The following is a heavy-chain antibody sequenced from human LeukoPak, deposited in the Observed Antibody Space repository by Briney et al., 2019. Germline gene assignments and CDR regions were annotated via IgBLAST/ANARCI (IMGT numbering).Heavy chain of an antibody. V-gene: IGHV3-20*04. CDR1: GFTIEDYG. D-gene: IGHD2-15*01. CDR3: ARGREYCSGGSCFARGFDY. J-gene: IGHJ4*02. Sequence: GASLRLSCAVSGFTIEDYGMSWVRQAPGKRLEWGSTVNWIGGGTGYADAVKGRFTISRANAKDSLYLQMSTLRAEDTDFYYCARGREYCSGGSCFARGFDYWGQGTLVT. CDR2: VNWIGGGT.